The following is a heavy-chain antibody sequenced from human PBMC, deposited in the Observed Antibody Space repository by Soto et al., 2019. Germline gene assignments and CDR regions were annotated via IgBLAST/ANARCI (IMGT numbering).Heavy chain of an antibody. J-gene: IGHJ4*02. CDR2: RKSGVEG. D-gene: IGHD3-3*01. CDR3: ARDGPHISIFGYGDY. Sequence: GGSLRLSCAASGFTFSSYGMHWVRQAPGEGQGLRSNVRKSGVEGKSVDPGGRRFTIKRENSKNMVYLQMSSLRADDTAVYYCARDGPHISIFGYGDYWGQGNLVTVSS. V-gene: IGHV3-30-5*02. CDR1: GFTFSSYG.